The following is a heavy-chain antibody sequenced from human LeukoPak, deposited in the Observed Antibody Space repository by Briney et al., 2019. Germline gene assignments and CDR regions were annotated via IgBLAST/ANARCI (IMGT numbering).Heavy chain of an antibody. V-gene: IGHV4-59*01. CDR2: IYYSGST. D-gene: IGHD3-3*01. CDR1: GGSISSYY. CDR3: ARVLDWGFLEWFDWAMDV. J-gene: IGHJ6*03. Sequence: SETLSLTCTVSGGSISSYYWSWIRQPPGKGLEWIGYIYYSGSTNYNRSLKSRVTISVDTSKNQFSLKLSSVTAADTAVYYCARVLDWGFLEWFDWAMDVWGKGTTVTVSS.